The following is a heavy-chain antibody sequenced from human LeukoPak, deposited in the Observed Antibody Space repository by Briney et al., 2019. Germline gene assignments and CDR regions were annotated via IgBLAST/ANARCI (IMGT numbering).Heavy chain of an antibody. J-gene: IGHJ5*02. CDR2: INHSGST. Sequence: SETLSLTCTVYGGSFSGYYWSWIRQPPGKGLEWIGEINHSGSTNYNPSLKSRVTISVDTSKNQFSLKLSSVTAADTAVYYCARVDYYDSSGSKRFDPWGQGTLVTVSS. D-gene: IGHD3-22*01. CDR3: ARVDYYDSSGSKRFDP. CDR1: GGSFSGYY. V-gene: IGHV4-34*01.